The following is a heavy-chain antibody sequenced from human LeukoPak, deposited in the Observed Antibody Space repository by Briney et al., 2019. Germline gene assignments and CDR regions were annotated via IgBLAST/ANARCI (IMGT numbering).Heavy chain of an antibody. Sequence: PGRSLRLSCAASGFTFSSYAMHWVRQAPGKGLEWVAVISYDGSNKYYADSVKGRFTISRDNSKNTLYLQMNRLRAEDTAVYYCARGGYDILTGYLPGPARFWAFDIWGQGTMVTVSS. J-gene: IGHJ3*02. V-gene: IGHV3-30-3*01. CDR1: GFTFSSYA. CDR2: ISYDGSNK. CDR3: ARGGYDILTGYLPGPARFWAFDI. D-gene: IGHD3-9*01.